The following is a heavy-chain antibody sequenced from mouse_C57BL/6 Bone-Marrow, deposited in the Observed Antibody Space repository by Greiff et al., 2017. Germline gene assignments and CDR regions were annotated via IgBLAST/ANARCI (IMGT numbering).Heavy chain of an antibody. V-gene: IGHV2-5*01. J-gene: IGHJ1*03. CDR2: IWRGGST. CDR3: AKNYGSSVSYWYFDV. D-gene: IGHD1-1*01. CDR1: GFSLTSYG. Sequence: VQLQQSGPGLVQPSQSLSITCTVSGFSLTSYGVHWVRQSPGKGLEWLGVIWRGGSTDYNAAFMSRLSITKDNSKSQVFFKMNSLQADDTAIYYCAKNYGSSVSYWYFDVWGTGTTVTVSS.